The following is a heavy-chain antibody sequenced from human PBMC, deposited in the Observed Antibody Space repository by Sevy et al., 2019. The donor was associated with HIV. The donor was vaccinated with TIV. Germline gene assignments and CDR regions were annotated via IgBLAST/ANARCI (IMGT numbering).Heavy chain of an antibody. Sequence: GGSLRLSCAASGSSFESFAMNWVRQAPGKGLEWVAYISKSSGYIYYADSVKGRFTISRDNAKNSLFLQMNSLGAEDTAIYYCTRGSGIDYYEKGMDLWGQGTTVTVSS. D-gene: IGHD3-10*01. J-gene: IGHJ6*02. V-gene: IGHV3-21*04. CDR1: GSSFESFA. CDR3: TRGSGIDYYEKGMDL. CDR2: ISKSSGYI.